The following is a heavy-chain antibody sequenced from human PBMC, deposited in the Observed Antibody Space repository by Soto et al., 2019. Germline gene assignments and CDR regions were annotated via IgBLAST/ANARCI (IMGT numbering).Heavy chain of an antibody. D-gene: IGHD1-26*01. Sequence: SETLSLTCTVSGGSISSSSYYWGWIRQPPGKGLEWIGSIYYSGSTYYNPSLKSRVTISVDTSKNQFSLKLSSVTAADTAVYNGAGLLGYYFDYWGQGTLVTVSS. CDR1: GGSISSSSYY. CDR2: IYYSGST. V-gene: IGHV4-39*01. CDR3: AGLLGYYFDY. J-gene: IGHJ4*02.